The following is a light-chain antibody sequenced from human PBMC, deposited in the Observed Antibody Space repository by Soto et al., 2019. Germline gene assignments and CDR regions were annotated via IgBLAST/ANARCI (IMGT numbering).Light chain of an antibody. CDR1: SSNIGSDS. CDR3: TAWDDSLNGVV. V-gene: IGLV1-44*01. CDR2: NNN. J-gene: IGLJ2*01. Sequence: QSGLTQAPSASATPGQRVTISCSGSSSNIGSDSVNWYQQLPGTAPKLLIYNNNQRPSGVPDRFSGSKSGTSASLAISGLQSEDEADYYCTAWDDSLNGVVFGGGTKLTVL.